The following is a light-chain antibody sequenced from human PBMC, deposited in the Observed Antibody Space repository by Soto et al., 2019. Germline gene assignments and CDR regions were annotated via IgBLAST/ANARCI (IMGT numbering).Light chain of an antibody. CDR2: DAS. CDR1: QSVSSY. J-gene: IGKJ2*01. CDR3: PQRSNWPPT. Sequence: EIVLTQSPATLSLSPGERATLSCRASQSVSSYLAWYQQKPGQAPRLLIYDASNRATGIPARFSGSGSGTEFTLTISCLEPEAFAVYYCPQRSNWPPTFGQGTQLEIK. V-gene: IGKV3-11*01.